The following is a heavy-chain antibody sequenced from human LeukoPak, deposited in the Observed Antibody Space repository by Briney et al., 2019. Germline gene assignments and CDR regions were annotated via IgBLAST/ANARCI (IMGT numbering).Heavy chain of an antibody. D-gene: IGHD1-1*01. Sequence: GGCLRLSCVASGFHFPTFLMGWVREAPGKGLEWVANIRGDGIDKYYLDSVRGRFTISRDNAKNSVYLQMSSLTAEDTAVYYCGIWNFAFDVWGHGTMVTVSS. V-gene: IGHV3-7*01. CDR1: GFHFPTFL. CDR2: IRGDGIDK. J-gene: IGHJ3*01. CDR3: GIWNFAFDV.